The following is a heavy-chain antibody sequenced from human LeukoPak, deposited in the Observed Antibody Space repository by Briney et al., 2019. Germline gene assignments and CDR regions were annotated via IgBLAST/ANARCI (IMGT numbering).Heavy chain of an antibody. V-gene: IGHV1-69*13. D-gene: IGHD3-22*01. CDR2: IIPIFGTA. Sequence: GASVKVSCKASGGTFSSYAISWVRQAPGQGLEWMGGIIPIFGTANYAQKFQGRVTITAGESTSTAYMELSSLRSEDTAVYYCAWQDYYDSSGYYYAFYYWGQGTLVTVSS. CDR1: GGTFSSYA. CDR3: AWQDYYDSSGYYYAFYY. J-gene: IGHJ4*02.